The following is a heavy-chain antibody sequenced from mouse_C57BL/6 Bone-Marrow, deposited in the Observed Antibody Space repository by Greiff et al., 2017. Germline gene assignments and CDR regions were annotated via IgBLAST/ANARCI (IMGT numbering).Heavy chain of an antibody. V-gene: IGHV14-3*01. CDR3: AAGSHDY. CDR2: IDPADGNT. CDR1: GFEIKNTC. Sequence: EVQLQQSVAELVRPGASVKLSCTASGFEIKNTCMHWVKQRPGQGLEWIGRIDPADGNTNYTPKFKGKATLTADTSSNTAYLQLSSQTSEDTAIXYCAAGSHDYGGQGTTLTVSS. J-gene: IGHJ2*01.